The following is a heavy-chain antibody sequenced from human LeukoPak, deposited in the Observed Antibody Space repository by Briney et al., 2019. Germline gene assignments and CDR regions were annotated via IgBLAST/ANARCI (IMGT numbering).Heavy chain of an antibody. CDR3: TTWLYYYDSSGYYGKYYFDY. J-gene: IGHJ4*02. CDR2: IKSKTDGGTT. Sequence: GGSLRLSCAASGFTFSNAWMSWVRQAPGKGLEWVGRIKSKTDGGTTDYAAPVKGRFTISRDDSKNTLYLQMNSLKPEDTAVYYCTTWLYYYDSSGYYGKYYFDYWGQGTLVTVSS. V-gene: IGHV3-15*01. CDR1: GFTFSNAW. D-gene: IGHD3-22*01.